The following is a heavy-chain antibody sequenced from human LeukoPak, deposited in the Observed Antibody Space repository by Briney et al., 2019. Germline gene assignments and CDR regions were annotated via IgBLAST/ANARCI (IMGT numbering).Heavy chain of an antibody. CDR1: GGTFSSYA. CDR3: ARGGWLQLKYYFDY. Sequence: ASVKVSCKASGGTFSSYAISWVRQAPGQGLEWMGRIIPILGIANYAQKFQGRVTITADKSTSTAYMELSSLRSEDTAVYYCARGGWLQLKYYFDYWGQGTLVTVSS. J-gene: IGHJ4*02. D-gene: IGHD5-24*01. CDR2: IIPILGIA. V-gene: IGHV1-69*04.